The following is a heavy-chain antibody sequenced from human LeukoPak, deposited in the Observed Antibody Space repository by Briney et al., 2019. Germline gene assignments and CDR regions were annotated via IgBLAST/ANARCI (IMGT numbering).Heavy chain of an antibody. CDR3: AELGITMIGGV. V-gene: IGHV3-48*03. D-gene: IGHD3-10*02. Sequence: GRSLRLSCAASGFTFSSYKMNWVRQAPGKGLEWVSYISSSGSTIYYADSVKDRFTISRDNAKNSLYLQMNSLRAKDTAVYYCAELGITMIGGVWGKGTTVTISS. J-gene: IGHJ6*04. CDR2: ISSSGSTI. CDR1: GFTFSSYK.